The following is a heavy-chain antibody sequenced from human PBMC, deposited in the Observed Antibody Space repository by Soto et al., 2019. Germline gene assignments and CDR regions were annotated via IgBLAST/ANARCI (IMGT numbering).Heavy chain of an antibody. CDR1: GFTFSTFA. D-gene: IGHD3-3*01. V-gene: IGHV3-23*01. CDR2: ISESGGST. CDR3: ANSFTWSGYPRFAY. J-gene: IGHJ4*02. Sequence: HPGGSLRLSCAASGFTFSTFAMSWVRQAPGRGLEWVSAISESGGSTYYADSVKGRFTISRDNSKSTLSLQMNSLRAEDTAVYYCANSFTWSGYPRFAYWGRGTLVTVSS.